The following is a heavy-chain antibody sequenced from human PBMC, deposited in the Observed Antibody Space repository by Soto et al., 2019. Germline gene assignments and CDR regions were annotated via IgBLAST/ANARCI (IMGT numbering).Heavy chain of an antibody. Sequence: SETLSLTCTASGGSISSYYWSWIRQPPGKGLEWIGYIYYSGSTNYNPSLKSRVTISVDTSKNQFSLKLSSVTAADTAVYYCARYCSGGSCYQAYFDYWGQGTLVTVSS. CDR1: GGSISSYY. CDR2: IYYSGST. J-gene: IGHJ4*02. D-gene: IGHD2-15*01. V-gene: IGHV4-59*01. CDR3: ARYCSGGSCYQAYFDY.